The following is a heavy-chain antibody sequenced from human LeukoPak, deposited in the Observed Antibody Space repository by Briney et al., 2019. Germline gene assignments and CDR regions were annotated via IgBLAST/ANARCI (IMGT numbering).Heavy chain of an antibody. V-gene: IGHV3-7*04. D-gene: IGHD3-9*01. J-gene: IGHJ4*02. CDR3: ARGYFDWLLSSNPLDY. Sequence: GGSLRLSCVASGFMFSDYYMTWIRQAPGKGLEWVANIKQDGSEKYYVDSVKGRFTISRDNAKNSLYLQMNSLRAEDTAVYYCARGYFDWLLSSNPLDYWGQGTLVTVSS. CDR1: GFMFSDYY. CDR2: IKQDGSEK.